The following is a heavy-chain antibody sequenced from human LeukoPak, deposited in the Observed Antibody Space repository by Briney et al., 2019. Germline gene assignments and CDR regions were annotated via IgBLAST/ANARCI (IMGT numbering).Heavy chain of an antibody. CDR3: ARAKTKEGIFLYYFDY. J-gene: IGHJ4*02. V-gene: IGHV5-51*01. Sequence: PGESLKISCKGSGYSFTSYWIGWVRQMPGKGLEWMGIIYPGDSDTRYSPSFQGQVTISADKSISTAYLQWSSLKASDTAMYYCARAKTKEGIFLYYFDYWGQGTLVTVSS. CDR1: GYSFTSYW. CDR2: IYPGDSDT. D-gene: IGHD3-3*01.